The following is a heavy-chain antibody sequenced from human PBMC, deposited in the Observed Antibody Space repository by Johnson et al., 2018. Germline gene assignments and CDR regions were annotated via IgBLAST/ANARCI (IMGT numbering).Heavy chain of an antibody. J-gene: IGHJ3*02. V-gene: IGHV3-23*04. CDR1: GFIFSSYA. CDR2: ISGSGART. Sequence: VQLVESGGGLVHPGGSLRLSCAASGFIFSSYAMNWVRQAPGKGLEWVSVISGSGARTYYADSVKGRFTISRDNSKHTLFLQMYDLRAEDTAVYYCAKEGTIFGVVSTLPGVLDIWGQGTLVTVSS. D-gene: IGHD3-3*01. CDR3: AKEGTIFGVVSTLPGVLDI.